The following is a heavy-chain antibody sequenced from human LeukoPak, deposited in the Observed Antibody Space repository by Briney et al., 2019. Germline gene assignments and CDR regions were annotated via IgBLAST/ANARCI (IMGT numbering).Heavy chain of an antibody. CDR1: GFTFSSYG. J-gene: IGHJ6*03. V-gene: IGHV3-23*01. D-gene: IGHD6-6*01. Sequence: GGSLRLSCAASGFTFSSYGMSWVRQAPGKGLEWVSAISGSGGSTYYADSVKGRFTISRDNSKNTLYLQMNSLRAEDTAVYYCARDGVGQLVYYYYYMDVWGKGTTVTVSS. CDR2: ISGSGGST. CDR3: ARDGVGQLVYYYYYMDV.